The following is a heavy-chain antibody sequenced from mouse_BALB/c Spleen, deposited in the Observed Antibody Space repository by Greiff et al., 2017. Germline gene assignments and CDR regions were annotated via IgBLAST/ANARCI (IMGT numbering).Heavy chain of an antibody. CDR3: TAWFAY. CDR2: IYPGNSDT. J-gene: IGHJ3*01. Sequence: VQLQQSGAELAKPGASVKMSCTASGYTFTSYWMHWVKQRPGQGLEWIGAIYPGNSDTSYNQKFKGKAKLTAVTSTSTAYMELSSLTNEDSAVYYCTAWFAYWGQGTLVTVSA. CDR1: GYTFTSYW. V-gene: IGHV1-5*01.